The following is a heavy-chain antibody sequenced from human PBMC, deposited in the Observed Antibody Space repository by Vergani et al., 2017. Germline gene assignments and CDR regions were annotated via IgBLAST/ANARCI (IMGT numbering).Heavy chain of an antibody. CDR1: GGSISSYY. CDR3: ARLPRSAYYCYGMDV. Sequence: QVQLQESGPGLVKPSETLSLTCTVSGGSISSYYWSWIRQPPGKGLEWIGYIYYSGNTNYNPSLESRVTISVDTSKNQFSLKLSSVTAADTAVYYCARLPRSAYYCYGMDVWGQGTTVTVSS. D-gene: IGHD6-6*01. V-gene: IGHV4-59*08. J-gene: IGHJ6*02. CDR2: IYYSGNT.